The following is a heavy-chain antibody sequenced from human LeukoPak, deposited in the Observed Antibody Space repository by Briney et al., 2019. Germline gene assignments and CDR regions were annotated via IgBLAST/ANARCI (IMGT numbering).Heavy chain of an antibody. D-gene: IGHD7-27*01. J-gene: IGHJ4*02. CDR1: GFTFSSYG. Sequence: PGGSLRLSCAASGFTFSSYGMHWVRQAPGKGLEWVAVISYDGSNKYYADSVKGRFTISRDNAKNSLYLQMNNLRAEDTAVYYCARDEAVGKANDYWGQGTLVTVSS. CDR2: ISYDGSNK. V-gene: IGHV3-30*03. CDR3: ARDEAVGKANDY.